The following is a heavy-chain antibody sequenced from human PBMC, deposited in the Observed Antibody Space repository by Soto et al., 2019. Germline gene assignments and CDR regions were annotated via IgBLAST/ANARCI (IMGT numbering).Heavy chain of an antibody. V-gene: IGHV4-39*01. J-gene: IGHJ4*02. CDR1: GASISSGSYY. Sequence: SETLSLTCTVSGASISSGSYYWGWIRQPPGKGLDWIGSLSYSGSTYYNPSLKSRVTISVDSSRSQFSLKLTSATAADTAVYYCGSAGFDYWGQGTLVTVSS. CDR3: GSAGFDY. CDR2: LSYSGST.